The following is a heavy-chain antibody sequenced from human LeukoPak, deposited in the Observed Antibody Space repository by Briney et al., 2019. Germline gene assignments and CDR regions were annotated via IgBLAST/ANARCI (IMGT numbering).Heavy chain of an antibody. D-gene: IGHD3-16*01. Sequence: PSETLSLTCTVSGGSISSSSYYWGWIRQPPGKGLEWIGSIYHSGSTYYNPSLKSRVPISVDTSKNQFSLKLSSVTAADTAVYYCARQVVDYVWGNPDAFDIWGQGTMVTVSS. V-gene: IGHV4-39*01. CDR1: GGSISSSSYY. CDR3: ARQVVDYVWGNPDAFDI. CDR2: IYHSGST. J-gene: IGHJ3*02.